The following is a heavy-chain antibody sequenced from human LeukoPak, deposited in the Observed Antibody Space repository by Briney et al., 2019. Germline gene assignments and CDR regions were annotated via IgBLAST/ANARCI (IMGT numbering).Heavy chain of an antibody. J-gene: IGHJ4*02. D-gene: IGHD3-16*01. CDR1: GYTFTRYY. V-gene: IGHV1-2*02. CDR3: GGGARAGRVIFDY. Sequence: ASVNVSCKASGYTFTRYYMHWVRQAPGKGLEGMGWINANSGNTNYAQQSQGGHTMTKGTTNSTAYMVLSRLRSDSTAVYCGGGGARAGRVIFDYWGQGTLVTVS. CDR2: INANSGNT.